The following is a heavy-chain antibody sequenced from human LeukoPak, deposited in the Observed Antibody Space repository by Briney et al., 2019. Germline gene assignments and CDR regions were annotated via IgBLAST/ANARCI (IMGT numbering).Heavy chain of an antibody. D-gene: IGHD1-14*01. J-gene: IGHJ4*02. CDR2: IYVTGNYI. V-gene: IGHV3-21*01. CDR1: AFTVSRFS. CDR3: AREFNTIGNFDY. Sequence: PGGSLRLSCATSAFTVSRFSFRWVRQAPGKCLEWVASIYVTGNYIYYADSVKGRVTISRDNAKNSVFLQMNSLRVEDTAVYYCAREFNTIGNFDYWGQGALVTVSS.